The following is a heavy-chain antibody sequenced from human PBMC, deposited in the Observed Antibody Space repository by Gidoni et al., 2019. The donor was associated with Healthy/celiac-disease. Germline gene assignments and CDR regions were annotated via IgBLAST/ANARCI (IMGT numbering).Heavy chain of an antibody. Sequence: QVQLVASGGGLVKPGWSLRLSCAASGFTFSDYYMSWISQAPGKGLEWVSYISSSGSTIYYADSVKGRFTSSRDNAKNSLYLQMNSLRAEDTAVYYCARLRFRGPSYYFDYWGQGTLVTVSS. CDR3: ARLRFRGPSYYFDY. V-gene: IGHV3-11*01. CDR2: ISSSGSTI. CDR1: GFTFSDYY. J-gene: IGHJ4*02. D-gene: IGHD3-10*01.